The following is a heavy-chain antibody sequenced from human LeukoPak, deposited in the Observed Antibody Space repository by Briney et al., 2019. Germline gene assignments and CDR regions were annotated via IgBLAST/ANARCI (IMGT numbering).Heavy chain of an antibody. CDR3: ARDGSSSWYYY. CDR2: ISSSSSYR. CDR1: GFTFSGFN. V-gene: IGHV3-21*01. D-gene: IGHD6-13*01. J-gene: IGHJ4*02. Sequence: GGSLRLSCTASGFTFSGFNIHWVRQAPGRGLEWVSCISSSSSYRYYADSVKGRFTISRDNAKNSVCLQMNSLRAEDTAVYYCARDGSSSWYYYWGQGTLVTVSS.